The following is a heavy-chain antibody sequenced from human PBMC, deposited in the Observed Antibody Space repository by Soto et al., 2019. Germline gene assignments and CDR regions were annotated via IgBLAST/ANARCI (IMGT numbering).Heavy chain of an antibody. D-gene: IGHD2-2*01. V-gene: IGHV1-3*01. Sequence: QVQLVQSGAEVKKPGASVKVSCKASGYTFTSYAMHWVRQAPGQRLEWMGWINAGNGNTKYSQKFQGRVTITRDTSASAAYMELSSLRSEDTAVYYWARGPSPYYFDYWGQGTLVTVSS. CDR1: GYTFTSYA. CDR2: INAGNGNT. J-gene: IGHJ4*02. CDR3: ARGPSPYYFDY.